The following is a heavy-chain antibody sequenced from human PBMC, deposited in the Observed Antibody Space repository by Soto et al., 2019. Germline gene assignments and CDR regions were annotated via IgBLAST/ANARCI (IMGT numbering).Heavy chain of an antibody. V-gene: IGHV4-39*07. Sequence: PSETLSLTCTVSSAPVSSSTYTWGWIRQPPGKGLEWIGSIYYSGSTYYNPSLKSRVTISVDTSKNQSSLKLSSVTAADTAVYYCARSVFPWGQGTLVTVSS. CDR2: IYYSGST. CDR3: ARSVFP. CDR1: SAPVSSSTYT. J-gene: IGHJ5*02.